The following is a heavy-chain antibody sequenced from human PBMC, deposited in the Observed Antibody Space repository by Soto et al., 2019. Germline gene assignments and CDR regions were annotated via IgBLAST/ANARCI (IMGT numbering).Heavy chain of an antibody. J-gene: IGHJ5*02. Sequence: SQTLSLTCAISGDSVSSNSVAWNLIRQSPSRGLEWLGRTYYRSKWYNDFAVSVKSRVTINPDTSKNQFSLRLNSVTPEDTAVYYCARDADNWFDPWGQGTLVTVSS. CDR3: ARDADNWFDP. CDR1: GDSVSSNSVA. CDR2: TYYRSKWYN. V-gene: IGHV6-1*01.